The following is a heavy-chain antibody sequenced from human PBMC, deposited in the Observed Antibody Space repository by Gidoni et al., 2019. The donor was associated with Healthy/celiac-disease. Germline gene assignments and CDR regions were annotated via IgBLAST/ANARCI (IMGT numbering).Heavy chain of an antibody. D-gene: IGHD6-13*01. CDR3: ARRSSSWYRYYFDY. Sequence: QVQLQQWGAGLLKLSETLSLTCAVYGGSFSGYYWSWIRQPPGKGLEWIGEINHSGSTNYNPSLKSRVTISVDTSKNQFSLKLSSVTAADTAVYYCARRSSSWYRYYFDYWGQGTLVTVSS. CDR1: GGSFSGYY. CDR2: INHSGST. J-gene: IGHJ4*02. V-gene: IGHV4-34*01.